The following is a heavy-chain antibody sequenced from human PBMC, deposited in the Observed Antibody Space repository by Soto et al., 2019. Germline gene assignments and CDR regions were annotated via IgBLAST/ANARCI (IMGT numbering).Heavy chain of an antibody. D-gene: IGHD6-19*01. CDR3: AALAVAGTSDYYYYYGMDV. CDR2: IYYSGST. Sequence: SETLSLTCTVSGGSISSGGYYWSWIRQRPGKGLEWIGYIYYSGSTYYNPSLRSRVTISVDTSKNQFSLKLSSVTAADTAVYYCAALAVAGTSDYYYYYGMDVWGQGTTVTVS. V-gene: IGHV4-31*03. CDR1: GGSISSGGYY. J-gene: IGHJ6*02.